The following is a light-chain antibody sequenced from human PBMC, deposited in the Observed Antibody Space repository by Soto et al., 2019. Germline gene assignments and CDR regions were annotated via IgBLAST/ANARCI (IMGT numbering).Light chain of an antibody. CDR2: DAS. J-gene: IGKJ5*01. CDR1: QSVSSY. V-gene: IGKV3-11*01. Sequence: EIVLTQSPATLSLSPGERATLSCRASQSVSSYLAWYQQKPGQAPRLLIYDASNKATGIPARFSGGRSGTDFTLTISSLEPEDFAVFYCQQRSNCPPITFGQGTRLEIK. CDR3: QQRSNCPPIT.